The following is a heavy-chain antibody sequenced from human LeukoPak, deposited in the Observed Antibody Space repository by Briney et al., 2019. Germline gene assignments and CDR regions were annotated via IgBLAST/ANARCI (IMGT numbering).Heavy chain of an antibody. V-gene: IGHV3-33*01. D-gene: IGHD6-13*01. CDR3: VRGVGVSRFNYFDP. CDR2: IWYDASNK. CDR1: GFTFSSFG. Sequence: GGSLRLSCAASGFTFSSFGMHWVRQAPGKGLEWVAVIWYDASNKYYADSVKGRFTISRDNSKNTLFLQMNSLRDDDMAVYYCVRGVGVSRFNYFDPWGQGTLVIVSS. J-gene: IGHJ5*02.